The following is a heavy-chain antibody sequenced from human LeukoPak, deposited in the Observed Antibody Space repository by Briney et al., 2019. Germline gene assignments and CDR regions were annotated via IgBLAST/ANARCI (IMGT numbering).Heavy chain of an antibody. D-gene: IGHD3-10*01. J-gene: IGHJ5*02. V-gene: IGHV1-2*04. Sequence: ASVKVSCKASGYTFTGYYMHWVRQAPGQGLEWMGWINPNSGGTNYAQKFQGWVTMTRDTSISTAYMELSRLRSDDTAVYYCARTLVRGVIALGFDPWGQGTLVTVSS. CDR3: ARTLVRGVIALGFDP. CDR2: INPNSGGT. CDR1: GYTFTGYY.